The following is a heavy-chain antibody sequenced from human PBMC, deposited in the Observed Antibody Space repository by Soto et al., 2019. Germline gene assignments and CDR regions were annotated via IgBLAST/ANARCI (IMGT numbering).Heavy chain of an antibody. V-gene: IGHV4-39*01. CDR3: AKHFRCYDCPVDY. J-gene: IGHJ4*02. CDR2: ITYGGGI. Sequence: QLQLQESGPGLVQPSETLSLTCTVSGGSMSGAAYYWGWIRPPPGKELEWVGAITYGGGITYKPSLKSRITISVYTSSNQFSLMLTSLTVADTAVYYCAKHFRCYDCPVDYWGQEILVTVSS. CDR1: GGSMSGAAYY. D-gene: IGHD5-12*01.